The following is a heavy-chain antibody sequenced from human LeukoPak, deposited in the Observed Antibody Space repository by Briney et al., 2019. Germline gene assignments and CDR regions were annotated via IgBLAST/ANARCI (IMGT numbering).Heavy chain of an antibody. J-gene: IGHJ4*02. CDR1: GYTFTSYG. Sequence: ASVKVSCTASGYTFTSYGISWVRQAPGQGLEWMGRISNNNGNTNYRQNLQGRVTMTTDTSTSTAYMELRSLRSDDTAVYYCARDYLASGSFSSGERVYWGQGALVTVSS. V-gene: IGHV1-18*01. CDR3: ARDYLASGSFSSGERVY. CDR2: ISNNNGNT. D-gene: IGHD1-26*01.